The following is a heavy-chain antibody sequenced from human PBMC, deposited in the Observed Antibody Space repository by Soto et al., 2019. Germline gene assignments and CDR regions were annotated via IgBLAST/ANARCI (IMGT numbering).Heavy chain of an antibody. V-gene: IGHV1-69*13. CDR3: ARPNRAPGGYCSSTSCYPLAGLEA. CDR1: GGAFSSYA. J-gene: IGHJ6*02. D-gene: IGHD2-2*01. CDR2: LIPIFGTA. Sequence: SVKVSCKASGGAFSSYAISWVRQAPGQGLEWMGGLIPIFGTANYAQKFQGRVTITADESRSTAYMELSSLRSEDTAVYYCARPNRAPGGYCSSTSCYPLAGLEAWGQGTTVTVSS.